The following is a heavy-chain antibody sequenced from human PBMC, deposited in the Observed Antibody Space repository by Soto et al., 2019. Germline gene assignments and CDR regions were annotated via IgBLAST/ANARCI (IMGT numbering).Heavy chain of an antibody. D-gene: IGHD3-10*01. CDR1: GGSLSSGNYY. CDR2: INHSGST. CDR3: ARVSGIYYYGIDV. J-gene: IGHJ6*02. V-gene: IGHV4-39*07. Sequence: SETLSLTCTVSGGSLSSGNYYWSWIRQPPGKGLEWIGEINHSGSTNYNPSLKSRVTISVDTSKNQFSLKLSSVTAADTAVYYCARVSGIYYYGIDVWGQGTTVTVSS.